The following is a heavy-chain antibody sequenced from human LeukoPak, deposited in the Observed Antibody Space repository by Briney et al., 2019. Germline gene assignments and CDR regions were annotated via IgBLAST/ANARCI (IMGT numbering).Heavy chain of an antibody. CDR2: ISGSGGST. V-gene: IGHV3-23*01. D-gene: IGHD6-13*01. J-gene: IGHJ3*02. Sequence: PGGSLRLSCAASGFTFSSYAMSWVRQAPGKGLEWVSAISGSGGSTYYADSVKGRFTISRDNSKNTLYLQMNSLRAEDTAVYYCATDSSSWYKADAFDIWGQGTMVTVSS. CDR3: ATDSSSWYKADAFDI. CDR1: GFTFSSYA.